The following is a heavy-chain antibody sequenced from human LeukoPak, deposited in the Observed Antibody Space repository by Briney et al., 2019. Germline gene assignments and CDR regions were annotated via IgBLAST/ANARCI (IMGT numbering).Heavy chain of an antibody. V-gene: IGHV1-18*01. J-gene: IGHJ4*02. CDR1: GYTFTSYG. Sequence: ASVKVSCKASGYTFTSYGISWVRQAPGQGLEWKGWISAYNGNTNYAQKLQGRVTMTTDTSTSTAYMELRSLRSDDTAVYYCARALTVVGTTVEYFDYWGQGTLVTVSS. CDR3: ARALTVVGTTVEYFDY. D-gene: IGHD1-14*01. CDR2: ISAYNGNT.